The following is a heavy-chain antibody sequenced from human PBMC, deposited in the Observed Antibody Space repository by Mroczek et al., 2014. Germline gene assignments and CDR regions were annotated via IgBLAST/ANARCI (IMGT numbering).Heavy chain of an antibody. J-gene: IGHJ6*03. V-gene: IGHV3-9*01. CDR2: ISWNSGRI. D-gene: IGHD2-15*01. Sequence: VQLQQSGGGLVQPGRSLRLSCAASGFTFDDYAMHWVRQAPGKGLEWVSGISWNSGRIGYADSVKGRFTISRDNAKNSLYLQMNSLRAEDTALYYCANLIAANLDYMDVWGKGTTVTVSS. CDR3: ANLIAANLDYMDV. CDR1: GFTFDDYA.